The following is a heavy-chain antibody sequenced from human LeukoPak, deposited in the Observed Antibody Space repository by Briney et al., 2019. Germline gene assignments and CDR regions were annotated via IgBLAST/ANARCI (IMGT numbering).Heavy chain of an antibody. CDR2: IYYSGST. J-gene: IGHJ4*02. CDR3: ARGNGWYFY. D-gene: IGHD6-19*01. Sequence: SDTPSLTCTVSGGSISSYYWSWIRQPPGKGLEWIGYIYYSGSTNYNPSLKSRVTISVDTSKNQVSLKLSSVTAADTAVYYCARGNGWYFYWGQGTLVTVSS. CDR1: GGSISSYY. V-gene: IGHV4-59*07.